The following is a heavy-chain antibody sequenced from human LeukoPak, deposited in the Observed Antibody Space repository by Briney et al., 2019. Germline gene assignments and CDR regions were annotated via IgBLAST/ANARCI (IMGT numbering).Heavy chain of an antibody. V-gene: IGHV3-30-3*01. D-gene: IGHD2-2*01. J-gene: IGHJ4*02. CDR3: ARGSQLLGFSTFDY. CDR2: ISYDGSNK. CDR1: GFTFSSYA. Sequence: PSGGSLRLSCAASGFTFSSYAMHWVRQAPGKGLEWVAVISYDGSNKYYADSVKGRFTISRDNSKNTLYLQMNSVRAEDTAVYYCARGSQLLGFSTFDYWGQGTLVTVSS.